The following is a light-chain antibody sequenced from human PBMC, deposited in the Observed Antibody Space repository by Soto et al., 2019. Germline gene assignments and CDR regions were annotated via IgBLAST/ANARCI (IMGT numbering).Light chain of an antibody. CDR1: SSDVEGYNL. J-gene: IGLJ1*01. CDR3: CSYAGSYTFYV. V-gene: IGLV2-11*01. Sequence: QSALTQPASVSGSPGQSITISCTGTSSDVEGYNLVSWYQQHPGKAPKVMIYDVSKRPSGVPDRFSGSKSGNTASLTLSGLQAEDEADYYCCSYAGSYTFYVFGTGTKLTVL. CDR2: DVS.